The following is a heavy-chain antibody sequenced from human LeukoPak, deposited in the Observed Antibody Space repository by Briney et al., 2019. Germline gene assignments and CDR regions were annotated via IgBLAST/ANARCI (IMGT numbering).Heavy chain of an antibody. D-gene: IGHD4-11*01. Sequence: SETLSLTCTVSGGSISSYYWSWIRQPPGKGLEWIGYIYYSGSTNCNPSLKSRVTISVDTSKNQFSLKLSSVTAADTAVYYCARDDDYSTFDYWGQGTLVTVSS. V-gene: IGHV4-59*01. J-gene: IGHJ4*02. CDR2: IYYSGST. CDR1: GGSISSYY. CDR3: ARDDDYSTFDY.